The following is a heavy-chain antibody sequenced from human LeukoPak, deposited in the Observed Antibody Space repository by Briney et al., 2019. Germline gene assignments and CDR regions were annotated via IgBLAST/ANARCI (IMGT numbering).Heavy chain of an antibody. D-gene: IGHD6-13*01. CDR2: IYYSGST. CDR3: ARGGAAAGTKPFDY. J-gene: IGHJ4*02. CDR1: GGSISSYY. Sequence: SETLSLTCTVSGGSISSYYWSWIRQPPGKGLEWIGYIYYSGSTNYNPSLKSRVTISVDTSKNQFSLKLSSVTAADTAVYYCARGGAAAGTKPFDYWGQGTLVTVSS. V-gene: IGHV4-59*01.